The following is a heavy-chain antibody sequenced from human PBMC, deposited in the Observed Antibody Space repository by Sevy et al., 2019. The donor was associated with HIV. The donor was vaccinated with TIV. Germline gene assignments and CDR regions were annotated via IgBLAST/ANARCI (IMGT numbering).Heavy chain of an antibody. V-gene: IGHV3-48*03. Sequence: GGSLRLSCVASGFTFETYEMNWVRQAPGKGLEWISHISRSGANIYYADSVKGRFTISRDNVKNSVSLQMNNLRAEDTAVYYCAKSHFDWLFLFDYWGQGTLVTVSS. CDR2: ISRSGANI. CDR3: AKSHFDWLFLFDY. CDR1: GFTFETYE. D-gene: IGHD3-9*01. J-gene: IGHJ4*02.